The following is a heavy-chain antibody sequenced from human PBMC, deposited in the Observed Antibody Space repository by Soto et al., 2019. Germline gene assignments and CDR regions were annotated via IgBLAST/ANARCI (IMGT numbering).Heavy chain of an antibody. CDR3: ARVAPDYDFWSGPQWNWFDP. CDR2: ISAYNGNT. CDR1: GYTFTSYG. D-gene: IGHD3-3*01. Sequence: ASVNVSCKASGYTFTSYGISWVRQAPGQGLEWMGWISAYNGNTNYAQKLQGRVTMTTDTSTSTAYMELRSLRSDDTAVYYCARVAPDYDFWSGPQWNWFDPWGQGTLVTVSS. J-gene: IGHJ5*02. V-gene: IGHV1-18*01.